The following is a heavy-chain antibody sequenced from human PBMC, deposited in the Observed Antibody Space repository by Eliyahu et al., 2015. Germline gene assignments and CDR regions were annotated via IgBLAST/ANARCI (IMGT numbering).Heavy chain of an antibody. CDR3: AKGGGSYFFDF. CDR1: AVTISKFA. CDR2: ISAGDNTGSST. D-gene: IGHD2-15*01. J-gene: IGHJ4*02. V-gene: IGHV3-23*01. Sequence: PGGSLRLSCAASAVTISKFAMSWVRQAPGKGLEWVSAISAGDNTGSSTYYSDSVKGRFTISRDNSKNTLYLQMNSLRAEDTAVYYCAKGGGSYFFDFWGQGTLVTVSS.